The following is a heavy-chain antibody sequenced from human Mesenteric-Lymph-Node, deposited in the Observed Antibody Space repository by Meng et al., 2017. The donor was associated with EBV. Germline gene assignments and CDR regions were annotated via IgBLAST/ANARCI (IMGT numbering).Heavy chain of an antibody. CDR1: GFTFSSNA. Sequence: VQVLESGGGLLQPGGSLRLSCAASGFTFSSNAMNWVRQAPGKGLEWVSAVSSSGGTTYYADSVKGRFTISRDNSKNTLYLQMNSLRAEDTAVYYCAIRIAVNYWGQGTLVTVPS. D-gene: IGHD6-19*01. CDR2: VSSSGGTT. J-gene: IGHJ4*02. V-gene: IGHV3-23*01. CDR3: AIRIAVNY.